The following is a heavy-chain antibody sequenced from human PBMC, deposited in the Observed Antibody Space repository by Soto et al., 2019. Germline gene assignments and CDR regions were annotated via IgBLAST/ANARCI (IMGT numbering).Heavy chain of an antibody. V-gene: IGHV3-23*01. J-gene: IGHJ6*02. CDR2: ISGSGIRT. D-gene: IGHD4-4*01. CDR1: GFTFSTYP. CDR3: VKPPVITASYYYYDMDV. Sequence: EAQLLESGGGLVQPGGSLRLSCAASGFTFSTYPMSWVRQAPGKGLEWVSGISGSGIRTYYTYSVKGRFTISRDNSKNTVFLQMNSLGDEYTAVYYCVKPPVITASYYYYDMDVWGQGTTVTVSS.